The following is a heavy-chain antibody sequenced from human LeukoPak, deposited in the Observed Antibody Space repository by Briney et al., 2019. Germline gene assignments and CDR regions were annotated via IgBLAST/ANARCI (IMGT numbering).Heavy chain of an antibody. D-gene: IGHD3-10*01. CDR3: ASPSGASSS. CDR1: GASISSDPW. CDR2: IFHSGST. V-gene: IGHV4-4*02. Sequence: TSETLSLTCAVSGASISSDPWWSWVRQSPEKGLEWLGHIFHSGSTHYNPSLKSRVTMSVDKSKNQFSLRLTSVTAADTAVYYCASPSGASSSWGQGLLVTVSS. J-gene: IGHJ4*02.